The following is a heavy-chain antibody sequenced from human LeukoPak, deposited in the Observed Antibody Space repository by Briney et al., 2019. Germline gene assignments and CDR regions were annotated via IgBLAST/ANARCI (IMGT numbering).Heavy chain of an antibody. D-gene: IGHD3-10*01. J-gene: IGHJ1*01. CDR1: GFTFNNYV. V-gene: IGHV3-23*01. CDR3: AKDGVWFGELFRSEYFQH. CDR2: ISGSGSGT. Sequence: GGSLRLSCAASGFTFNNYVMSWVRQAPGEGLEWVSSISGSGSGTFYADSVKGRFTISRDNSKNTLYLQMNSLRAEDTAVYYCAKDGVWFGELFRSEYFQHWGQGTLVTVSS.